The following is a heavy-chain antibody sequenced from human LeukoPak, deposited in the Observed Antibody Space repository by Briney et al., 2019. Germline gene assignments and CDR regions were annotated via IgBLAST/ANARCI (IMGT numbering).Heavy chain of an antibody. V-gene: IGHV3-7*01. D-gene: IGHD2-15*01. CDR3: ARVRMVAASYFDY. J-gene: IGHJ4*02. CDR2: INQDESKK. CDR1: GFSFSNDW. Sequence: PGGSLRLSCAASGFSFSNDWMCWVRQAPGKGLEWVANINQDESKKYYVDSVKGRFTISRDNAKNSLYLQMSSLRAEDTAVYYCARVRMVAASYFDYWGQGTLVTVSS.